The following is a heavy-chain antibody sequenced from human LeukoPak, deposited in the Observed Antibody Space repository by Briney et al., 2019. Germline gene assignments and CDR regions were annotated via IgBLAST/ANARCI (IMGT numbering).Heavy chain of an antibody. CDR2: ISSSGDST. CDR1: GFTVSSNY. J-gene: IGHJ4*02. CDR3: AKDSLVGGWLVGYSFDS. Sequence: PGGSLRLSCAASGFTVSSNYMSWVRQAPGKGLEWVSIISSSGDSTYFADSVKGRFTISRDNSKNTLFLQMNSLRAEDTAVYYCAKDSLVGGWLVGYSFDSWGQGTLVTVSS. D-gene: IGHD6-19*01. V-gene: IGHV3-53*01.